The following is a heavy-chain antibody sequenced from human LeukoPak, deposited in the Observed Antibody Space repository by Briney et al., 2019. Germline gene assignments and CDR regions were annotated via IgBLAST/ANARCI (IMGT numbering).Heavy chain of an antibody. CDR3: AKDLLAYDFWTGSPSDY. CDR1: GFTFSSYA. Sequence: GGSLRLSCAASGFTFSSYAMSWVRQAPGKGLEWVSAISGSGGSTYYADSVTGRFTISRDNSKNTLYLQMNSLRAEDTAVYYCAKDLLAYDFWTGSPSDYWGQGTLVTVSS. V-gene: IGHV3-23*01. CDR2: ISGSGGST. J-gene: IGHJ4*02. D-gene: IGHD3-3*01.